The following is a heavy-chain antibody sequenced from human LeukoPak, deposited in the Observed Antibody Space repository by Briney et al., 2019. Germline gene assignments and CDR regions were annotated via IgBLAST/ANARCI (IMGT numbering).Heavy chain of an antibody. CDR1: GYTVNNNY. Sequence: GGSLRLSCAASGYTVNNNYMTWVRQAPGKGLVWVSVIYSGGTTYYADSVRGRFTISRDNSKNTLYPQTNSLRAEDTAVYYCARGSGKYYFDSWGQGTLVTVSS. CDR3: ARGSGKYYFDS. D-gene: IGHD3-10*01. J-gene: IGHJ4*02. CDR2: IYSGGTT. V-gene: IGHV3-53*01.